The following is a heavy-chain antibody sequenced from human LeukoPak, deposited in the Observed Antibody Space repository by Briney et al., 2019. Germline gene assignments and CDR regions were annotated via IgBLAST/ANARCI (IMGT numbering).Heavy chain of an antibody. Sequence: PGGSLRLSCAASGFTFSSYWMHWVRQAPGKGLVWVSHINTDGSTTNYADSVKGRFSVSRDNAKNTLYLQMNSLRAEDTAVYYCARASMVRGVILYYFDYWGQGTLVTVSS. V-gene: IGHV3-74*01. D-gene: IGHD3-10*01. CDR3: ARASMVRGVILYYFDY. J-gene: IGHJ4*02. CDR1: GFTFSSYW. CDR2: INTDGSTT.